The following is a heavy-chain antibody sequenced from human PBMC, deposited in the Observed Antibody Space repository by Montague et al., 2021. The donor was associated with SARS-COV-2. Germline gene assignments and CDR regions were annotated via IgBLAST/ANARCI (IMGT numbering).Heavy chain of an antibody. Sequence: SLRLSCAASGFTFNSYSMNWVRQAPGKGLEWVSYISSSSSTIYYADSVKGRFTISRDNAKNSLYLQMNSLRDEDTAVYYCARSSRDTAMVHSYYYYYMDVWGKGTTVTVSS. D-gene: IGHD5-18*01. CDR3: ARSSRDTAMVHSYYYYYMDV. CDR1: GFTFNSYS. V-gene: IGHV3-48*02. CDR2: ISSSSSTI. J-gene: IGHJ6*03.